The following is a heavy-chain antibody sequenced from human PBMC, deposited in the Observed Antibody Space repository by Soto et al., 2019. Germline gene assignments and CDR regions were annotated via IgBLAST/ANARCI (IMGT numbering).Heavy chain of an antibody. Sequence: QVQLVQSGAEVKKPGSSVKVSCKASGGTFSSYAISWVRQAPGQGLEWMGGIIPIFGTANYAQKFQGRVTITAVESASTAYMELSSLRSDDTAVYYCAREEPVLYFQHWGQGTLVTVSS. CDR1: GGTFSSYA. D-gene: IGHD6-6*01. J-gene: IGHJ1*01. V-gene: IGHV1-69*01. CDR3: AREEPVLYFQH. CDR2: IIPIFGTA.